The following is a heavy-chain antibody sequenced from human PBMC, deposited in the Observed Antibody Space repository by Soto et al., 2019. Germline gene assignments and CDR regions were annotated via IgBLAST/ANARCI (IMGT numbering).Heavy chain of an antibody. CDR2: TYHVGIP. V-gene: IGHV4-4*02. D-gene: IGHD2-21*01. CDR1: GGSISXSXX. Sequence: VQLRQSGPGLVKPSGTLSLTCTVSGGSISXSXXXXXXXXXXXXXXXXMGETYHVGIPSYNPSLKGRVSISVDKSNNQFWLKLNSVTAADTAMYYCATLPPRVVVSVLPIPTWGQGTQVTVSS. J-gene: IGHJ4*02. CDR3: ATLPPRVVVSVLPIPT.